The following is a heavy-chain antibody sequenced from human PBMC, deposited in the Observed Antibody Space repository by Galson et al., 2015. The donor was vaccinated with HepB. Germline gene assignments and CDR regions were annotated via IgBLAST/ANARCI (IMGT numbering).Heavy chain of an antibody. V-gene: IGHV1-69*10. Sequence: SVKVSCKASGGTFSSYAISWVRQAPGQGLEWMGGIIPILGIANYAQKFQGRVTITADKSTSAAYMELSSLRSEDTAVYYCAAHPTVVNPLDYWGQGTLVTVSS. CDR1: GGTFSSYA. J-gene: IGHJ4*02. D-gene: IGHD4-23*01. CDR2: IIPILGIA. CDR3: AAHPTVVNPLDY.